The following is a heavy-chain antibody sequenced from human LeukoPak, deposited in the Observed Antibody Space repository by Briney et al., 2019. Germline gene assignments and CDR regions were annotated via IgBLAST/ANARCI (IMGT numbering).Heavy chain of an antibody. J-gene: IGHJ6*02. V-gene: IGHV1-2*04. CDR2: INPNSGGT. CDR1: GYTFTGYY. Sequence: ASVKVSCKASGYTFTGYYMHWVRQAPGQGLEWMGWINPNSGGTNYAQKFQGWVTMTRDTSISTAYMELSRLRSDDTAVYYCARGGYSSSWYVRAPFNYYYYGMDVWGQGTTVTVSS. CDR3: ARGGYSSSWYVRAPFNYYYYGMDV. D-gene: IGHD6-13*01.